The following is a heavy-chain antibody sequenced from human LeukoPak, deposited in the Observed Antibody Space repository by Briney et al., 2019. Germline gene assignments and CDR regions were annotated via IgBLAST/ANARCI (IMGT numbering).Heavy chain of an antibody. J-gene: IGHJ5*02. V-gene: IGHV4-30-2*01. CDR3: ARSRQASGLFSS. D-gene: IGHD3-10*01. Sequence: PSETLSLTCTVSGGSISSGGYYWSWIRQPPGKGLEWIGYIYHSGSTYYNPSLKSRVTISVDRSKNQFSLKLSSVTAADTAVYYCARSRQASGLFSSWGQGTLVVVSS. CDR1: GGSISSGGYY. CDR2: IYHSGST.